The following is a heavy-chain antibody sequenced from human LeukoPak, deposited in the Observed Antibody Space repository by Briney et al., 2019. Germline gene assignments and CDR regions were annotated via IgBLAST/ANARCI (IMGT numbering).Heavy chain of an antibody. J-gene: IGHJ3*02. CDR3: ARDLGDSSPFGDFEK. D-gene: IGHD3-22*01. CDR2: IWIDGTKK. Sequence: GRSLRLSCAASGFTFSSYGMHWVRQAPGKGLEWVAAIWIDGTKKYYADAVKGRLIITRDNSKNTLYLQMNSLRAEDTAVYYCARDLGDSSPFGDFEKWGQGTVVTVSS. CDR1: GFTFSSYG. V-gene: IGHV3-33*01.